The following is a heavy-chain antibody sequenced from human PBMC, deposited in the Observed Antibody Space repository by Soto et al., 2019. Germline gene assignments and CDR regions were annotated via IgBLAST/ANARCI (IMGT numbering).Heavy chain of an antibody. Sequence: QVQLVQSGAEVKKPGASVKVSCKASGYTFTSYAMHWVRQAPGQRLEWMGWINAGNGNTKYSQKFQGRVTITRDTPASTAYMERGSLRSEDTAVYYCAREGDGSRVRQYYFDYWGQGTLVTVSS. CDR1: GYTFTSYA. CDR2: INAGNGNT. V-gene: IGHV1-3*01. D-gene: IGHD3-16*01. J-gene: IGHJ4*02. CDR3: AREGDGSRVRQYYFDY.